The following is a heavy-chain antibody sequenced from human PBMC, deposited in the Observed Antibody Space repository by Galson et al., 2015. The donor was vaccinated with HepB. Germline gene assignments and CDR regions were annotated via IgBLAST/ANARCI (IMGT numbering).Heavy chain of an antibody. CDR3: AREDYYGSGSDWFDP. J-gene: IGHJ5*02. D-gene: IGHD3-10*01. Sequence: SLRLSCAASGFTFSSYAMSWVRQAPGKGLEWVSTISGSDGNTYYADSVKGRFTISRDNSKNTLYLQMNSLRAEDTAVYYCAREDYYGSGSDWFDPWGQGTLVTVSS. V-gene: IGHV3-23*01. CDR1: GFTFSSYA. CDR2: ISGSDGNT.